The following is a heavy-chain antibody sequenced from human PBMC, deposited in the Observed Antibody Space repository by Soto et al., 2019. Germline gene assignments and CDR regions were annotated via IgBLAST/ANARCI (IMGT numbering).Heavy chain of an antibody. J-gene: IGHJ6*02. CDR3: ATEGRPSSGSYFYYYSGMDV. CDR2: FDPEDGET. V-gene: IGHV1-24*01. CDR1: GYTVTELS. Sequence: ASVKVSCKVSGYTVTELSMHSVPQSPGKGLEGMGGFDPEDGETCYAQTFQCRVTMPEDTSTDTAYMELSSLRSEDTAVYYCATEGRPSSGSYFYYYSGMDVWGQGTTVTVSS. D-gene: IGHD1-26*01.